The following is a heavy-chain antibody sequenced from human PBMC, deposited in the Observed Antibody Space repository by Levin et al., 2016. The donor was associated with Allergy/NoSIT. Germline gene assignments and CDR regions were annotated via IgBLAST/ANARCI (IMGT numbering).Heavy chain of an antibody. CDR2: IYYSGST. J-gene: IGHJ5*02. V-gene: IGHV4-59*13. Sequence: PGKGLEWIGYIYYSGSTNYNPSLKSRVTISVDTSKNQFSLKLSSVTAADTAVYYCARDLRGLVPAAIQTNWFDPWGQGTLVTVSS. D-gene: IGHD2-2*02. CDR3: ARDLRGLVPAAIQTNWFDP.